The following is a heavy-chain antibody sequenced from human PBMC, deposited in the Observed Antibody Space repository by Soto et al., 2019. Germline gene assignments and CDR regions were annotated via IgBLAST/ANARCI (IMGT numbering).Heavy chain of an antibody. CDR2: INHSGST. J-gene: IGHJ4*02. CDR1: GGSFSGYY. D-gene: IGHD2-2*01. V-gene: IGHV4-34*01. Sequence: SETLSLTCAVYGGSFSGYYWSRIRQPPGKGLEWIGEINHSGSTNYNPSLKSRVTISVDTSKNQFSLKLSSVTAADTTVYYCARGRGADIVVVPAAMKGFDYWGQGTLVTVSS. CDR3: ARGRGADIVVVPAAMKGFDY.